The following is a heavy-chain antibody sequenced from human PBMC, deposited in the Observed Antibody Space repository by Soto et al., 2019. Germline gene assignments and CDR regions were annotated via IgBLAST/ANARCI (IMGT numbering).Heavy chain of an antibody. J-gene: IGHJ5*02. CDR1: GFSLSTSGVG. CDR3: AHVTVSGWFDP. CDR2: IYWDDDK. V-gene: IGHV2-5*02. D-gene: IGHD4-4*01. Sequence: QITLKESGPTLVKPTQTLTLTCTFSGFSLSTSGVGVGWIRQPPGKALEWLALIYWDDDKRYSPSLKSRLTITKDTSKNQVVLTITNMDPVDTATYYCAHVTVSGWFDPWGQGTLVTVSS.